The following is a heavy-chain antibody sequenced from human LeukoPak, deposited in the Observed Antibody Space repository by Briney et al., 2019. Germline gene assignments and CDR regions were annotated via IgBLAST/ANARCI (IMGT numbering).Heavy chain of an antibody. CDR3: AREAEWLLPIDY. V-gene: IGHV4-38-2*02. CDR1: GYSISSGYY. J-gene: IGHJ4*02. D-gene: IGHD3-3*01. Sequence: TSETLSLTCTVSGYSISSGYYWAWIRQPPGKGLEWIGSIYHSGSTYYNPSLKSRVTISVDTSKNQFSLKLSSVTAADTAVYYCAREAEWLLPIDYWGQGTLVTVSS. CDR2: IYHSGST.